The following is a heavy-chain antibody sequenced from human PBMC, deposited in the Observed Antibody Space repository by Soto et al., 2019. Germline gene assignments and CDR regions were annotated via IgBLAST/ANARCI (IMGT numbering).Heavy chain of an antibody. V-gene: IGHV3-15*01. CDR2: IKTKADAGTT. Sequence: TWLRQPPGKGLEWVGRIKTKADAGTTDYAAPVKGRFTISRDDSKNTLYLQMNSLKNEDTALYFCTTDGATIFFDPRGQGTLVTVSS. J-gene: IGHJ5*02. CDR3: TTDGATIFFDP. D-gene: IGHD3-10*02.